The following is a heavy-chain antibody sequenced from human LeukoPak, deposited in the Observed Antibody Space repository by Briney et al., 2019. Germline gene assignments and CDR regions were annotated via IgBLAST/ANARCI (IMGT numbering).Heavy chain of an antibody. J-gene: IGHJ4*02. V-gene: IGHV1-2*04. CDR1: GGPFSSYA. CDR3: ARSRLRLGELSLDLNFDY. CDR2: INPNSGGT. D-gene: IGHD3-16*02. Sequence: ASVKVSCKASGGPFSSYAISWVRQAPGQGLEWMGWINPNSGGTNYAQKFQGWVTMTRDTSISTAYMELSSLRSDDTAVYYCARSRLRLGELSLDLNFDYWGQGTLVTVSS.